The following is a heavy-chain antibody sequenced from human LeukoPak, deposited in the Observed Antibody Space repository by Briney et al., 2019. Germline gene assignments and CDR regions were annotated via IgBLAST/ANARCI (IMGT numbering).Heavy chain of an antibody. D-gene: IGHD5-18*01. V-gene: IGHV3-53*01. J-gene: IGHJ4*02. CDR2: IYSDGST. CDR1: GLSVSRNY. Sequence: GGSLRLSCAASGLSVSRNYMSWVRQAPGKGLEWVSIIYSDGSTYYADSVKGRFTISRDNSKNTLYLQTNSLRAEDTAVYYCAIDRGYSHGHGFDYWGQGILVTVSS. CDR3: AIDRGYSHGHGFDY.